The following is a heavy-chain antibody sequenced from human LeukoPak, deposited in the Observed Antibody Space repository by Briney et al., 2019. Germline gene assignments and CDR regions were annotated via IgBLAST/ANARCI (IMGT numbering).Heavy chain of an antibody. J-gene: IGHJ4*02. V-gene: IGHV1-8*01. D-gene: IGHD6-19*01. CDR2: MNPNSGNT. CDR1: RYTFTSCD. CDR3: TRGSSGRRDN. Sequence: ASVKVSCKASRYTFTSCDINWVRQATGQGLEWMGWMNPNSGNTGYGQSFQGRITMTRDISIGTAYMELSNLTSEDTAIDYCTRGSSGRRDNWGQGTLVTVSA.